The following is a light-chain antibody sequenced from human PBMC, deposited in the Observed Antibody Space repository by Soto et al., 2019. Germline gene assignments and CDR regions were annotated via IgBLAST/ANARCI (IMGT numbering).Light chain of an antibody. V-gene: IGKV3-20*01. CDR1: QSVSTNY. J-gene: IGKJ2*01. CDR2: GAS. CDR3: QHYGNSQYT. Sequence: DTVLTQSPDTLSLSPGERATLSCRASQSVSTNYLAWYQQKPGQAPRLLIYGASTRATGIPDRFSGSGSGTDFTLTISRLEHEDFELYYCQHYGNSQYTFGQGTKVDIK.